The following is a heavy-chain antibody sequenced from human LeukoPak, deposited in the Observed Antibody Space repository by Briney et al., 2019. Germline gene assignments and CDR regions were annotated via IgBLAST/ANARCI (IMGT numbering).Heavy chain of an antibody. CDR2: LSYDGTDK. CDR3: ARDKGQQLVPHDFDY. V-gene: IGHV3-30*04. Sequence: QGGGSLGLSCAASGFTFSSYTMHWVRQAPGKGPEWVAVLSYDGTDKYYADYVKGRFTISRDNSKNTLYLQMNSLRAEDTAVYYCARDKGQQLVPHDFDYCGQGTLVTVSS. J-gene: IGHJ4*02. D-gene: IGHD6-13*01. CDR1: GFTFSSYT.